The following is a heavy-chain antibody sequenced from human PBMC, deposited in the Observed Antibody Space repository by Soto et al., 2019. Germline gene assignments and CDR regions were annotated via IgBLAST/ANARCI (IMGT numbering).Heavy chain of an antibody. D-gene: IGHD6-13*01. CDR2: TYYRSKWYN. V-gene: IGHV6-1*01. CDR3: ARGSTAAAANLAFDY. J-gene: IGHJ4*02. Sequence: PSETLSLTCAISGDSVSSNSAAWNWIRQSPSRGLEWLGRTYYRSKWYNDYAVSVKSRISINPDTSKNQFSLQLNSVTPEDTAVYYCARGSTAAAANLAFDYWGQGTLVTVSS. CDR1: GDSVSSNSAA.